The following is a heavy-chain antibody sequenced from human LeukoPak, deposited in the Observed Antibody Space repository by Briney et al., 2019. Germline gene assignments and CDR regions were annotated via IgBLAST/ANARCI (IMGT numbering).Heavy chain of an antibody. CDR3: AREPRPPTAAGTNYYMDV. J-gene: IGHJ6*03. D-gene: IGHD6-13*01. CDR1: GGSISSSNW. V-gene: IGHV4-4*02. CDR2: IYHSGST. Sequence: SETLSLTCAVSGGSISSSNWWSWVRQPPGKGLEWIGEIYHSGSTNYNPSLKSRVTISVDKSKNQFSLKLSSVTAADTAVYYCAREPRPPTAAGTNYYMDVWGKGTTVTVSS.